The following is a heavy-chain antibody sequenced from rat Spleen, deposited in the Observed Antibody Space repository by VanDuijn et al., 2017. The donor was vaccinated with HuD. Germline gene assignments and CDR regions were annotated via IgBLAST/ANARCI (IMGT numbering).Heavy chain of an antibody. Sequence: VQLKESGPGLVKPSLTLSLICTVSGFSLTRYYVHWVRQSTGKGLEWMGVIWTAGSTDYNSALKSRLSISRETAKNQVFLKMNSLQTADPAFYFGTRVGYWGQVVMVTVSS. J-gene: IGHJ2*01. V-gene: IGHV2-30*01. CDR3: TRVGY. CDR2: IWTAGST. CDR1: GFSLTRYY.